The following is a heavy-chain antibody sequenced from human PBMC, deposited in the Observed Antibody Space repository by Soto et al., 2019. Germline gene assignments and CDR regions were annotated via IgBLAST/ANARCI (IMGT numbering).Heavy chain of an antibody. CDR1: GGSISSGGYY. Sequence: PSETLSLTRTVSGGSISSGGYYWTWIRQHPGKGLEWIGYIYYSGSTYYNPSLKSRVTISVDTSKNQFSLKLSSVTAADAAVYYCARGVTTFYGMDVWGQGTTVTVSS. V-gene: IGHV4-31*03. CDR2: IYYSGST. J-gene: IGHJ6*02. D-gene: IGHD4-4*01. CDR3: ARGVTTFYGMDV.